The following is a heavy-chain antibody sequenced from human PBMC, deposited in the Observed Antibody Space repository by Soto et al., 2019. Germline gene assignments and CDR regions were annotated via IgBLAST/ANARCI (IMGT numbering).Heavy chain of an antibody. Sequence: QVQLVESGGGLVKPGGSLRLSCAASGFSFSDYYMSWIRQAPGKGLEWVSYISSSGSVRYTADSVKGRFTLSRDNAKHSRYLQMNSLRAEDTAVYYCAGTDLIGPSRPYYFDYWGQGTLVSVSS. J-gene: IGHJ4*02. D-gene: IGHD3-16*02. V-gene: IGHV3-11*01. CDR3: AGTDLIGPSRPYYFDY. CDR1: GFSFSDYY. CDR2: ISSSGSVR.